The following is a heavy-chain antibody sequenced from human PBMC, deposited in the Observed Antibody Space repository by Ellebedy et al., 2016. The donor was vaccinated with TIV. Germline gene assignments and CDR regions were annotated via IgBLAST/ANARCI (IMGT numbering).Heavy chain of an antibody. V-gene: IGHV1-3*01. CDR2: INAGNGNT. J-gene: IGHJ4*02. D-gene: IGHD1-26*01. CDR1: GGTFSSYG. CDR3: ARVKWELPFDY. Sequence: AASVKVSCKASGGTFSSYGVSWVRQAPGQGLEWMGWINAGNGNTKYSQKFQGRVTITRDTSASTAYMELSSLRSEDTAVYYCARVKWELPFDYWGQGTLVTVSS.